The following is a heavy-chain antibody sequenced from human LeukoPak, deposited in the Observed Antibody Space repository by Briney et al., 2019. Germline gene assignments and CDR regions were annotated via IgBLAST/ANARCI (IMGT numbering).Heavy chain of an antibody. Sequence: PGGSLRLSCAASGFTCSSYWMSWVRQAPGKGLEWVANIKQDGSEKYYADSVKGRFTISRDNAKNSLYLQMNSLRAEDTAVYYCARDRGYGFDYWGQGTLVTVSS. D-gene: IGHD5-18*01. CDR2: IKQDGSEK. CDR1: GFTCSSYW. CDR3: ARDRGYGFDY. V-gene: IGHV3-7*01. J-gene: IGHJ4*02.